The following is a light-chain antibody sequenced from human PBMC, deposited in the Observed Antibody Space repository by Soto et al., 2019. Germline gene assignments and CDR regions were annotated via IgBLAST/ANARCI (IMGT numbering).Light chain of an antibody. Sequence: EIVMTQSPATLSVSPGERATLSCRASQSISGNLAWYQHKPGQAPRPLIYGASSRATGIPDRFSGSGSGTEFTLTISRLEPEDFAVYYCQQYGSSSWTFGQGTRLEIK. CDR2: GAS. V-gene: IGKV3-20*01. CDR3: QQYGSSSWT. J-gene: IGKJ5*01. CDR1: QSISGN.